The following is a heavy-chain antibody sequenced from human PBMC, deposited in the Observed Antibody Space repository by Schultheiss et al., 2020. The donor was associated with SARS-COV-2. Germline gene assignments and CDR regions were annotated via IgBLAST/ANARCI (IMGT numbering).Heavy chain of an antibody. CDR1: GFTFGDYG. V-gene: IGHV3-49*04. Sequence: GESLKISCTASGFTFGDYGMNWVRQAPGKGLEWVGLIRSNRYAATTEYAASVKGRFTISRDDSKSIAYLQMNSLKTEDTAVYYCTREAFHDYWGQGTLVTVSS. CDR2: IRSNRYAATT. J-gene: IGHJ4*02. CDR3: TREAFHDY.